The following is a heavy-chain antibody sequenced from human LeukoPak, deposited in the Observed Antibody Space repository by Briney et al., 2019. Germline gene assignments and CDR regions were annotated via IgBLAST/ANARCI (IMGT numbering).Heavy chain of an antibody. D-gene: IGHD2-21*02. Sequence: GGSLRLSCADSGFTFSTSALNWVRQAPGKGLEWVSVIDDGGSAYYADSVKGRFTISRDNSKNTLYLQMGSLRAEDMAVYYCARAGGDVPFDYWGQGTLVTVSS. CDR1: GFTFSTSA. CDR2: IDDGGSA. CDR3: ARAGGDVPFDY. J-gene: IGHJ4*02. V-gene: IGHV3-23*01.